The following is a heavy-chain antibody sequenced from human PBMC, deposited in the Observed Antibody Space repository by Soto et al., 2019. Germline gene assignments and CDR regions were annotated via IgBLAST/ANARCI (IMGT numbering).Heavy chain of an antibody. J-gene: IGHJ6*02. CDR2: ISSSSSYT. CDR3: ARDPYAMIFGVGAYGMDV. V-gene: IGHV3-11*06. CDR1: GFTFSDYY. Sequence: GGSLRLSCAASGFTFSDYYMSWIRQAPGKGLEWVSYISSSSSYTNYADSVKGRFTISRDNAKNSLYLQMNSLRAEDTAVYYCARDPYAMIFGVGAYGMDVWGQGTTVTVSS. D-gene: IGHD3-3*01.